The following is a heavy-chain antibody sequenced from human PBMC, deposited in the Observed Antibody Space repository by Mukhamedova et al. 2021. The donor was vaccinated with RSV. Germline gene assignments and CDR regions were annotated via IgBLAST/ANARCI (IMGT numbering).Heavy chain of an antibody. Sequence: VRQAPGQGLEWMGGIIPIFGTVNYAQKFQGRVTITADESTSTAYMELSSLRSEDTAVYYCAREGLTTGTTWKARSNWFDPWGQGT. D-gene: IGHD4-17*01. J-gene: IGHJ5*02. CDR3: AREGLTTGTTWKARSNWFDP. V-gene: IGHV1-69*01. CDR2: IIPIFGTV.